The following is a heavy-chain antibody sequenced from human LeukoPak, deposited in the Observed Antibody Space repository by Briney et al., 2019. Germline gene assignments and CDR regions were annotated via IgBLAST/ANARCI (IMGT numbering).Heavy chain of an antibody. D-gene: IGHD1-26*01. CDR3: ARASGGTGSFYYYYGMDV. J-gene: IGHJ6*02. CDR1: GGSISSSNW. Sequence: SETLSLTCAVSGGSISSSNWWSWVRQPPGKGLEWIGEIYHSGSTNYNPSLKSRVTISVDKSKNQFSLKLSSVTAADTAVYYCARASGGTGSFYYYYGMDVWGQGTTVTVSS. CDR2: IYHSGST. V-gene: IGHV4-4*02.